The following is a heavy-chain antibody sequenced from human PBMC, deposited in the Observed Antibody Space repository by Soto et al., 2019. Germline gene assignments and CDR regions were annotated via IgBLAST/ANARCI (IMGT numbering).Heavy chain of an antibody. CDR2: ISSSSSYI. J-gene: IGHJ4*02. D-gene: IGHD3-22*01. Sequence: GGSLRLSCAASGFTFSSYSMNWVRQAPGKGLEWVSSISSSSSYIYYADSVKGRFTISRDNAKNSLYLQMNSLRAEDTAVYYCARDLTHYYDSSGYSAMLGYWGQGTLVTVSS. CDR3: ARDLTHYYDSSGYSAMLGY. V-gene: IGHV3-21*01. CDR1: GFTFSSYS.